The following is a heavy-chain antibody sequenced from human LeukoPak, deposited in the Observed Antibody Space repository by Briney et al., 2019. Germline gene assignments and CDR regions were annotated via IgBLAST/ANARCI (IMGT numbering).Heavy chain of an antibody. J-gene: IGHJ4*02. CDR3: ARGRIAARNYFDY. D-gene: IGHD6-6*01. Sequence: SETLSLTCAVYGGSFSGYYWSWIRQPPGKGLEWIGEINHSGSTNHNPSLKSRVTISVDTSKNQFSLKLSSVTAADTAVYYCARGRIAARNYFDYWGQGTLVTVSS. CDR1: GGSFSGYY. CDR2: INHSGST. V-gene: IGHV4-34*01.